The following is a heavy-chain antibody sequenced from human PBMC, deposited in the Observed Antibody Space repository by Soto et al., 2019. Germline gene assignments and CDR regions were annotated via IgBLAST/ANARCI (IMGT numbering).Heavy chain of an antibody. Sequence: GASVKVSCKASGYTFTSHGISWVRQAPGQGLEWMGWISAYNGNTNYAQKLQGRVTMTTDTSTSTAYMELRSLRSDDTAVYYCARDRPSCVKTYSGSYYPPVYWG. D-gene: IGHD1-26*01. CDR3: ARDRPSCVKTYSGSYYPPVY. V-gene: IGHV1-18*01. CDR2: ISAYNGNT. J-gene: IGHJ4*01. CDR1: GYTFTSHG.